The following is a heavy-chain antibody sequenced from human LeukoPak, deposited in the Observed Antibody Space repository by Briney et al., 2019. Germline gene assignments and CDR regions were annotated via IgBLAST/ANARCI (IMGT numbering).Heavy chain of an antibody. CDR3: ARRKYYYDSSGYSYYFDY. CDR1: GFTFDDYG. J-gene: IGHJ4*01. V-gene: IGHV3-20*04. D-gene: IGHD3-22*01. CDR2: INWNGGST. Sequence: PGGSLRLSCAASGFTFDDYGMSWVRQAPGKGLEWVSGINWNGGSTGYVDSVKGRFTISRDNAKNSLYLQMNSLRAEDSAFYYCARRKYYYDSSGYSYYFDYWGQGTLVTVSS.